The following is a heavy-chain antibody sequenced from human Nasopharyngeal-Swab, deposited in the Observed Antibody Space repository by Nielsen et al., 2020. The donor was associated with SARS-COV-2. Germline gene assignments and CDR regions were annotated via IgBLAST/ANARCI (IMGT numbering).Heavy chain of an antibody. J-gene: IGHJ4*02. CDR2: IWYDGSNK. V-gene: IGHV3-33*01. D-gene: IGHD1-26*01. CDR3: AREGGATLKGLDY. Sequence: GGSLRLSCAASGFTFSNYGMHWVRQAPGKGLEWVAVIWYDGSNKYYADSVKGQFTISRDNSKNPLYLQMNSLRAEDTAVYYCAREGGATLKGLDYWGQGTLVTVSS. CDR1: GFTFSNYG.